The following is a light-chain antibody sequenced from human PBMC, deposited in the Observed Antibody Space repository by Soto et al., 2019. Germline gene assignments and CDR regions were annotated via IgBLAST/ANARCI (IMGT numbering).Light chain of an antibody. CDR2: EVS. V-gene: IGLV2-14*01. CDR1: SSDIGAYDY. Sequence: QSALTQPASVSGSPGQSITVSCTGTSSDIGAYDYVSWYQQHPGKAPKLIIYEVSNRPSGVSDRFSGSKSGNTASLTISGLQAEDETDYYCLSYTSSGTYVFGTGTKLTVL. J-gene: IGLJ1*01. CDR3: LSYTSSGTYV.